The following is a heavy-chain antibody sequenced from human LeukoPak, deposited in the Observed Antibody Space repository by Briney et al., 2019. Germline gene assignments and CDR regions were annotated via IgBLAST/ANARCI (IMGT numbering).Heavy chain of an antibody. CDR3: ARYGDEVGY. J-gene: IGHJ4*02. D-gene: IGHD4-17*01. V-gene: IGHV3-23*01. Sequence: GGSLRLSCVPPPFSLSGTAICTVRQAPGKGLEWVSTISSSGRNTYYADSAKGRFTISRDNSKNTLYLQMKSLRDEDTAVYYCARYGDEVGYWGQGTLVTVSS. CDR1: PFSLSGTA. CDR2: ISSSGRNT.